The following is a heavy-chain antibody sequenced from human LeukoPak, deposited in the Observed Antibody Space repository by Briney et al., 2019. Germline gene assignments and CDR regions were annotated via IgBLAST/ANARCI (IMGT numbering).Heavy chain of an antibody. CDR3: AKTSVAGTRYNYYAMDV. CDR2: ISGSGGST. CDR1: GFTFNSYA. V-gene: IGHV3-23*01. Sequence: GGSLRLSCAASGFTSGFTFNSYATRWVRQAPGKGLEWVSTISGSGGSTHYADSVKGRFTVSRDNSKNTLSLQMNSLRAEDTAVYYCAKTSVAGTRYNYYAMDVWGQGTTVTVSS. J-gene: IGHJ6*02. D-gene: IGHD6-13*01.